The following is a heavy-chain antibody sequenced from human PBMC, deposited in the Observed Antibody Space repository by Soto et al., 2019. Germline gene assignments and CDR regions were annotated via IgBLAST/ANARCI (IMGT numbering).Heavy chain of an antibody. CDR2: MNPSTGST. Sequence: QVQLVQSGAEVKKPGGSVKVACKASGYTFTSYDIKWVRQATGQGLEWMGWMNPSTGSTGFAQKFQGRVTMISNTSISTAYLGLSSLTSEDTAVYYCARGRLVAGTVDYWGQGTLVTVSS. CDR1: GYTFTSYD. CDR3: ARGRLVAGTVDY. V-gene: IGHV1-8*01. J-gene: IGHJ4*02. D-gene: IGHD1-7*01.